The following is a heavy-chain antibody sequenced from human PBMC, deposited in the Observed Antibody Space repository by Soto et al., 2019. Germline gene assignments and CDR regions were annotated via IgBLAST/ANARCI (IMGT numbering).Heavy chain of an antibody. CDR3: ASAPQVWFYDY. D-gene: IGHD5-18*01. CDR2: IKQDGSEK. J-gene: IGHJ4*02. Sequence: GGSLRLSCAASGFGFSNYAMTWVRQAPGKGLEWVANIKQDGSEKYYVDSVKGRFTISRDNAKNSLYLQMNSLRAEDSAVYFCASAPQVWFYDYRGQGTLVIVSS. CDR1: GFGFSNYA. V-gene: IGHV3-7*05.